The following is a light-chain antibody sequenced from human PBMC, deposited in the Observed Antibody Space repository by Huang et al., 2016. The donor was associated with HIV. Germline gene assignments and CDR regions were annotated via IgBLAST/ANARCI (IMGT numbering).Light chain of an antibody. CDR1: QSLIHSNGNTY. CDR3: MQGTHLFT. CDR2: QVC. Sequence: VVLTQSPLYLSVTLGQPASISCRSSQSLIHSNGNTYLNWFQQRPGQSPRRLISQVCRRDSGVQDRFSGSGSGTDFTLKISRVEAEDVGVYYGMQGTHLFTFGGGTRVDIK. V-gene: IGKV2-30*02. J-gene: IGKJ4*01.